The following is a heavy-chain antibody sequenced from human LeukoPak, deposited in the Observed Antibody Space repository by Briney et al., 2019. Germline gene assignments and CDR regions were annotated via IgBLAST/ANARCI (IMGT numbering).Heavy chain of an antibody. Sequence: GGSLRLSCAASGFTFSSYTMNWVRQAPGKGLEWVSSISSSGSYIYYADSAKGRFTISRDNAKNSLYLQMNSLRAEETAVYFCARGEHSYGPLDYYYYMDVWGKGTTVTVSS. D-gene: IGHD5-18*01. CDR2: ISSSGSYI. CDR3: ARGEHSYGPLDYYYYMDV. CDR1: GFTFSSYT. J-gene: IGHJ6*03. V-gene: IGHV3-21*01.